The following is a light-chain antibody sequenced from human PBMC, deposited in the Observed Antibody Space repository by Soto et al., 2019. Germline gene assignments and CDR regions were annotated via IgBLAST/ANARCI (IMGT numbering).Light chain of an antibody. V-gene: IGKV1-39*01. J-gene: IGKJ5*01. CDR3: QQSYTTASIT. Sequence: DIQMTQSPSSLSASVGDRVTITCRASQSISRNLNWYQHKPGKAPKLLIYAASSLQNGVPSRFXGGGSETEFTLSISSLQPEDFGTYYCQQSYTTASITFGQGTRLEIK. CDR2: AAS. CDR1: QSISRN.